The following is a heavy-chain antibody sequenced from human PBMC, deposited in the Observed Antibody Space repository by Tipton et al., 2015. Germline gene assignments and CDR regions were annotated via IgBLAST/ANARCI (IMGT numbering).Heavy chain of an antibody. Sequence: VQLVQSGAEVKKPGETLKISCKGSGYIFTSFWIGWVRQMPGKGLEWMGTIYPGDSEPRYNSSFQGQVSISADKSITTASLQWRSLKASDTAMYYCVRRARRVGSHSYPSYFDYWGQGTLVPVSS. CDR1: GYIFTSFW. D-gene: IGHD1-26*01. CDR2: IYPGDSEP. CDR3: VRRARRVGSHSYPSYFDY. V-gene: IGHV5-51*01. J-gene: IGHJ4*02.